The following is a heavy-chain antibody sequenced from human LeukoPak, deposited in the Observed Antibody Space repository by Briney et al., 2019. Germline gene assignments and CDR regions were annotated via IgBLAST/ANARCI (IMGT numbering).Heavy chain of an antibody. CDR1: GFTFSSYA. V-gene: IGHV3-23*01. Sequence: PGGSLRLSCAASGFTFSSYAMTWVRQAPGKGLEWVSGISGSGGSTDYADSVKGRFTISRDNSKNTLYLQMNSLRAEDTAVYYCANLDTTMGIDYWGQGTLVTASS. J-gene: IGHJ4*02. CDR2: ISGSGGST. CDR3: ANLDTTMGIDY. D-gene: IGHD5-18*01.